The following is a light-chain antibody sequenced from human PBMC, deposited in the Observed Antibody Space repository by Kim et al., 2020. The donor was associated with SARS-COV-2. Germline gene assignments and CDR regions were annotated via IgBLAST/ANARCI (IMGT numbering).Light chain of an antibody. CDR2: GAS. Sequence: EIVLTQSPGTLSLSPGERATLSCWASQSVSSSYLAWYQQKPGQAPRLLIYGASSRATGIPDRFSGSGSGTDFTLTISRLEPEDFAVYYCQQYGSSHTFGQGTKLEI. CDR3: QQYGSSHT. V-gene: IGKV3-20*01. J-gene: IGKJ2*01. CDR1: QSVSSSY.